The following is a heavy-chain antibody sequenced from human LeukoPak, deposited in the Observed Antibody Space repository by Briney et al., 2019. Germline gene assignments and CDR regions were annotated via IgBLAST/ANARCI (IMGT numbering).Heavy chain of an antibody. V-gene: IGHV3-43D*03. CDR1: GFTFDDYA. CDR3: AKGDRPTTTVTTTIDY. D-gene: IGHD4-17*01. CDR2: ISWDGGST. J-gene: IGHJ4*02. Sequence: GGSLRLSCAASGFTFDDYAMHWVRQAPGKGLEWVSLISWDGGSTYYADSVKGRFTISRDNSKNSLYLQVNSLRAEDTALYYCAKGDRPTTTVTTTIDYWGQGTLVTVSS.